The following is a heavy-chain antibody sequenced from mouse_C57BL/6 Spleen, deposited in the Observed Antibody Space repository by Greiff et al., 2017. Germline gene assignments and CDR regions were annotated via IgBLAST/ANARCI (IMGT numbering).Heavy chain of an antibody. D-gene: IGHD1-1*01. Sequence: EVQRVESGGGLVKPGGSLKLSCAASGFTFSSYAMSWVRQTPEKRLEWVATISDGGSYTYYPDNVKGRFTISRDNAKNNLYLQMSHLKSEDTAMYYCASRATVVATDWYFDVWGTGTTVTVSS. CDR1: GFTFSSYA. CDR3: ASRATVVATDWYFDV. CDR2: ISDGGSYT. V-gene: IGHV5-4*01. J-gene: IGHJ1*03.